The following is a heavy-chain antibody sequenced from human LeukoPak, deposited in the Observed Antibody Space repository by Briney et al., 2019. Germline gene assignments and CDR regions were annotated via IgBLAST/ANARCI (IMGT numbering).Heavy chain of an antibody. Sequence: PGGSLRLSCAASGFSFSSYEMNWVRQAPGKGLEWVSYISSSGGAIFYADSVKGRFTISRDNAKNSLFLQMNSLRAEDTAFYYCASKGGFDDWGQGTLVTVSS. CDR2: ISSSGGAI. V-gene: IGHV3-48*03. CDR3: ASKGGFDD. D-gene: IGHD2-15*01. J-gene: IGHJ4*02. CDR1: GFSFSSYE.